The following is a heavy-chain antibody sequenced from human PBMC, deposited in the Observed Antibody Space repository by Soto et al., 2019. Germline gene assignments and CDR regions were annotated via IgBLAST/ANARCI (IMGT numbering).Heavy chain of an antibody. Sequence: ASVKVSCKASGYTFTSYGISWVRQAPGQGLEWMGWISAYNGNTNYAQKLQGRVTMTTDTSTSTAYMELRSLRSDDTAVYYCARDGALNYYDSSGYYSAIDIWGQGTMVTVS. J-gene: IGHJ3*02. CDR2: ISAYNGNT. CDR1: GYTFTSYG. CDR3: ARDGALNYYDSSGYYSAIDI. D-gene: IGHD3-22*01. V-gene: IGHV1-18*01.